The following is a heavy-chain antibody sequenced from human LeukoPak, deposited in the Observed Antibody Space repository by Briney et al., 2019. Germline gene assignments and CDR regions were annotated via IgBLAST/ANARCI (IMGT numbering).Heavy chain of an antibody. CDR1: GFTFSSYS. D-gene: IGHD5-18*01. V-gene: IGHV3-48*02. CDR3: ARDFRYSFDY. CDR2: ITSTSDTI. J-gene: IGHJ4*02. Sequence: PGGSLRLSCAASGFTFSSYSMNWVRQAPGKGLEWVSYITSTSDTIYYADSVKGRFTISRDNAKNSLYLQMNSLRDEDTAVYYCARDFRYSFDYWGQGTLVTVSS.